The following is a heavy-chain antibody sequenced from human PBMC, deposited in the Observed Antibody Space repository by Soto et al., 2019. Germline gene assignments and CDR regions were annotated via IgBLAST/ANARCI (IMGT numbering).Heavy chain of an antibody. V-gene: IGHV4-39*01. CDR1: GGSISSSSYY. Sequence: PSETLSLTCTVSGGSISSSSYYWGWIRQPPGKGLEWIGSIYYSGSTYYNPSLKSRVTISVDTSKNQFSLKLSSVTAADTAVYYCARLRSIAVAGTDYWGQGTLVTVSS. D-gene: IGHD6-19*01. J-gene: IGHJ4*02. CDR3: ARLRSIAVAGTDY. CDR2: IYYSGST.